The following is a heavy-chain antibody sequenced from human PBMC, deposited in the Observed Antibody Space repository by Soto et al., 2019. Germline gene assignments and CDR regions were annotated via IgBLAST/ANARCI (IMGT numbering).Heavy chain of an antibody. Sequence: ASVKVSCKASGYTFTSYYMHWVRQAPGQGLEWMGIINPSGGSTSYAQKFQGRVTMTRDTSTSTVYMELSSLRSGDTAVYYCASGTVTTFTDYWGQGTLVTVSS. CDR3: ASGTVTTFTDY. D-gene: IGHD4-17*01. V-gene: IGHV1-46*03. CDR2: INPSGGST. CDR1: GYTFTSYY. J-gene: IGHJ4*02.